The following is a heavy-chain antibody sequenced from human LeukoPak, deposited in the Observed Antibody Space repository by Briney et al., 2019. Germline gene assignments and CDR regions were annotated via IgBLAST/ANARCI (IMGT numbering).Heavy chain of an antibody. CDR3: ARNVRPGGSSLIEAFDI. CDR1: GYTFTSYY. J-gene: IGHJ3*02. D-gene: IGHD1-26*01. Sequence: ASVKVSCKASGYTFTSYYMHWVRQAPGQGLEWMGIINPSGGSTSYAQKFQGRVTMTRDMSTSTVYMELSSLRSEDTAVYYCARNVRPGGSSLIEAFDIWGQGTMVTVSS. CDR2: INPSGGST. V-gene: IGHV1-46*01.